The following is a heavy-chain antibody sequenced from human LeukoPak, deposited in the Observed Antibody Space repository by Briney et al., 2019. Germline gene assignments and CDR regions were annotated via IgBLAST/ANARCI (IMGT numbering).Heavy chain of an antibody. CDR3: TRVVGFATGWAFDY. J-gene: IGHJ4*02. CDR2: INPHSGGS. D-gene: IGHD7-27*01. Sequence: ASVTVSCKTSGYSFTGSYIHWVRQAPGQGLEWMGWINPHSGGSNSAQKFQGRVTMTTDTSTTTAYMQLSRLRSDDTAVYYCTRVVGFATGWAFDYWGQGTLVTVSS. CDR1: GYSFTGSY. V-gene: IGHV1-2*02.